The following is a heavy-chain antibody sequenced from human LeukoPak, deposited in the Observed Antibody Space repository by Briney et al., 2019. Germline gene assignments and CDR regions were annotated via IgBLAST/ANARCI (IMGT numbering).Heavy chain of an antibody. Sequence: GGSLRLSCAASGFTFSGSTMHWVRQASGKGLEWVGHIRDKANNYATTYTASLKGSFTISRDDSKNTAYLQMNSLKTEDTAVYCCTCGGPLYFDYWGQGTLVTVSS. CDR1: GFTFSGST. D-gene: IGHD2-21*01. CDR2: IRDKANNYAT. V-gene: IGHV3-73*01. J-gene: IGHJ4*02. CDR3: TCGGPLYFDY.